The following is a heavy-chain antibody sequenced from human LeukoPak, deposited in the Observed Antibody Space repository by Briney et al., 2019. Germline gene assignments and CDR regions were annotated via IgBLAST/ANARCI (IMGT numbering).Heavy chain of an antibody. V-gene: IGHV3-11*01. D-gene: IGHD2-21*02. CDR3: ARDLAYWGVDCYSGYFDY. Sequence: GGSLRLSCAASGFTFSDYYMSWIRQAPGKGLEWVSYISSSGSTIYYADSVKGRFTISRDNAKNSLYLQMNSLRAEDTAVYYCARDLAYWGVDCYSGYFDYWGQGTLVTVSS. CDR2: ISSSGSTI. CDR1: GFTFSDYY. J-gene: IGHJ4*02.